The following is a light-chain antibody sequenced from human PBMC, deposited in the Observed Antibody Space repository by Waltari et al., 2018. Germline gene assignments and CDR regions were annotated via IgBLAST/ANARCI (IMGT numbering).Light chain of an antibody. CDR2: YDS. CDR1: NIGSKS. V-gene: IGLV3-21*04. J-gene: IGLJ2*01. Sequence: SYVVSQSPSVSVAPGGTARITCGGVNIGSKSVHWYQQRPGQAPVLVISYDSDRLSGIPERFSGSNSGNTATLTISWVEADDEADYYCLVWHSTTDHHGVFGGGTKLTVL. CDR3: LVWHSTTDHHGV.